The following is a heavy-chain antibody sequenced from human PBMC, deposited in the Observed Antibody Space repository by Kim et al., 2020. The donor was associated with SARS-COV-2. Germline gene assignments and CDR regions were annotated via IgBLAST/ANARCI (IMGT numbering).Heavy chain of an antibody. J-gene: IGHJ6*02. CDR1: GGSISSYY. CDR3: SREGGRYCSSTSCYTLIGMDV. D-gene: IGHD2-2*02. Sequence: SETLSLTCTVSGGSISSYYWSWIRQPPGKGLEWIGYIYYSGSTNYNPSLKSRVTISVDTSKNQFSLKLSSVTAAETAVYYCSREGGRYCSSTSCYTLIGMDVWGQGTTVTVSS. CDR2: IYYSGST. V-gene: IGHV4-59*13.